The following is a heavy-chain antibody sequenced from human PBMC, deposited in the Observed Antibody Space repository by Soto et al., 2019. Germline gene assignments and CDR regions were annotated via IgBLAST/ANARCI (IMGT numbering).Heavy chain of an antibody. Sequence: QVQLQESGPGLVKPSESLSLTCTVSGGSVSSGSYYWSWIRQPPGKGLEWIGYIYYSGSTNYNPSLKSRVTTSVDTSKHRFSLKLSSVTAADTAVYYCARGIEGWYQGRYYYGMDVWGQGTTVTVSS. CDR3: ARGIEGWYQGRYYYGMDV. J-gene: IGHJ6*02. CDR2: IYYSGST. CDR1: GGSVSSGSYY. D-gene: IGHD6-19*01. V-gene: IGHV4-61*01.